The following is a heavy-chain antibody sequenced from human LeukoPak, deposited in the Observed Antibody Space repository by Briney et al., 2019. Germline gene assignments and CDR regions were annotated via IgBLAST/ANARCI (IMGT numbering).Heavy chain of an antibody. J-gene: IGHJ6*02. CDR2: IYSGGST. D-gene: IGHD2-21*02. Sequence: PGGSLRLSCAASGFTVSSNYMSWVRQVPGKGLEWVSVIYSGGSTYYADSVKGRFTISRDNSKNTLYLQMNSLRAEDTAVYYCAKHLAYCGGDCYSEDGDYYYYYGMDVWGQGTTVTVSS. CDR3: AKHLAYCGGDCYSEDGDYYYYYGMDV. CDR1: GFTVSSNY. V-gene: IGHV3-66*04.